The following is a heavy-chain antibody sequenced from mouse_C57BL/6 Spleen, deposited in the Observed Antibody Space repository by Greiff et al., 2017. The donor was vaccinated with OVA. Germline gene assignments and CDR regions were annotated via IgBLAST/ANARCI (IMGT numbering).Heavy chain of an antibody. CDR1: GYAFSSSW. CDR2: IYPGDGDT. CDR3: ARDLLLQGDY. D-gene: IGHD1-1*01. Sequence: VKLQESGPELVKPGASVKISCKASGYAFSSSWMNWVKQRPGKGLEWIGRIYPGDGDTNYNGKFKGKATLTADKSSSTAYMQLSSLTSEDSAVYFCARDLLLQGDYWGQGTTLTVSS. J-gene: IGHJ2*01. V-gene: IGHV1-82*01.